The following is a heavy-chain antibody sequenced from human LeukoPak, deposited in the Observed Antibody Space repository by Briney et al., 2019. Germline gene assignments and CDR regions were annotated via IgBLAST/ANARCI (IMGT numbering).Heavy chain of an antibody. CDR2: INHSGST. V-gene: IGHV4-34*01. Sequence: SETLSLTCAVYGGSFSGYYWSWIRQPPGKGLEWIGEINHSGSTNYNPSLKSRVTISVDTSKNQFSLKLSSVTAADTAVYYCARVKGDSSGYYLPVDAFDIWGQGTMVTVSS. CDR3: ARVKGDSSGYYLPVDAFDI. J-gene: IGHJ3*02. CDR1: GGSFSGYY. D-gene: IGHD3-22*01.